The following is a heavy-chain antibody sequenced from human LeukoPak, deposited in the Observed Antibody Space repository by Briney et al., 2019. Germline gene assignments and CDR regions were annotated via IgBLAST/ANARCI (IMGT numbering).Heavy chain of an antibody. CDR1: GGSISSGGYY. V-gene: IGHV4-31*03. CDR2: IYYSGST. D-gene: IGHD6-13*01. Sequence: SETLSLTCTVSGGSISSGGYYWSWIRQHPGKGLEWIVYIYYSGSTYYNPSLKSRVTISVDTSKNQFSLKLSSVTAADTAVYYCARDSGYSSSWYYRRPYYFDYWGQGTLVTVSS. CDR3: ARDSGYSSSWYYRRPYYFDY. J-gene: IGHJ4*02.